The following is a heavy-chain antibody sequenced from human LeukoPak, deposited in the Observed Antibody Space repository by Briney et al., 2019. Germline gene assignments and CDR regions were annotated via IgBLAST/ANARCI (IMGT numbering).Heavy chain of an antibody. V-gene: IGHV4-61*02. CDR2: IYTSGST. D-gene: IGHD4-17*01. Sequence: PSETLSLTCTVSGGSISSGSYYWSWIRQPAGKGLEWIGRIYTSGSTNYNPSLKSRVTVSVDTSKNQFSLKLSSVTAADTAVYYCARTMTTVTSGYYYYYMDVWGKGTTVTVSS. CDR3: ARTMTTVTSGYYYYYMDV. J-gene: IGHJ6*03. CDR1: GGSISSGSYY.